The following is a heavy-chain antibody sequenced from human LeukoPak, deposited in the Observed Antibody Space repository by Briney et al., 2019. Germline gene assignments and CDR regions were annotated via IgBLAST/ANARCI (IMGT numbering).Heavy chain of an antibody. Sequence: PGGSLRLSCAASGFIFSSYGMHWVRQAPAKGLEWVASISPDGNEMYHADSVKGRFTISRDNSKNTLYLQMNSLRAEDTAMYSCAREGAGAFDYWGQGTLVTVSS. CDR1: GFIFSSYG. J-gene: IGHJ4*02. CDR2: ISPDGNEM. V-gene: IGHV3-30*19. D-gene: IGHD1-26*01. CDR3: AREGAGAFDY.